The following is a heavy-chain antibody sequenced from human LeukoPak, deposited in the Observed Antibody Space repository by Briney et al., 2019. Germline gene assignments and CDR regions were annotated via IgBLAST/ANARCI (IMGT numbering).Heavy chain of an antibody. CDR3: ARHPKSAPSGYRGAFDI. D-gene: IGHD5-18*01. Sequence: PSETLSLTCTVSGGSISSYYWSWIRQPPGKGLEWSGYIYYSGSTNYNPSLKSRVTISVDTSKNQFSLKLSSVTAADTAVYYCARHPKSAPSGYRGAFDIWGQGTMVTVSS. CDR2: IYYSGST. J-gene: IGHJ3*02. CDR1: GGSISSYY. V-gene: IGHV4-59*08.